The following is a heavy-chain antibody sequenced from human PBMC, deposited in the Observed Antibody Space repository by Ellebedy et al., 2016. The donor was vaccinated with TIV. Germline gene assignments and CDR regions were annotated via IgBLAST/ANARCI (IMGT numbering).Heavy chain of an antibody. CDR2: NNASHGNK. V-gene: IGHV1-3*01. J-gene: IGHJ4*02. Sequence: AASVKVSCKASRYSFNSFTAHSVRRAPGQELEWMAWNNASHGNKKYSNKLRGRITITRDTSTSTAYMELSRLRSEDTAVYYCARGGPGGVALAFDFWGQGTLVTVST. D-gene: IGHD2-8*02. CDR1: RYSFNSFT. CDR3: ARGGPGGVALAFDF.